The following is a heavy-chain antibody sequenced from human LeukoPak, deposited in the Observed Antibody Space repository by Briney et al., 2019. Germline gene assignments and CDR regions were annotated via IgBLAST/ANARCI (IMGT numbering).Heavy chain of an antibody. D-gene: IGHD1-26*01. V-gene: IGHV3-64*01. J-gene: IGHJ3*02. CDR1: GFTFSSYA. CDR3: ARDLFEGATGKAFDI. CDR2: ISSNGGST. Sequence: GGSLRLSCAASGFTFSSYAMHCVRQAPGKGLEYVSDISSNGGSTYYANSVKGRFTISRDNSKNTLYLQMGSLRAEDMAVYYCARDLFEGATGKAFDIWGQGTMVTVSS.